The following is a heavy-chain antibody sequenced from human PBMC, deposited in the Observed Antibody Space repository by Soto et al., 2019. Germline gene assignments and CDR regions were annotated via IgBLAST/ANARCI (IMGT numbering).Heavy chain of an antibody. Sequence: QVQLVESGGGVVQPGRSLRLSCAASGFTFSSYGMHWVRQAPGKGLEWVAVIWYDGSNKYYADSVKGRFTISRDNSKNTLYLQMNSLIAEDTAVYYCASGPFRYCSCSSCWRMDYWGQGTLVTVSS. CDR1: GFTFSSYG. CDR3: ASGPFRYCSCSSCWRMDY. J-gene: IGHJ4*02. D-gene: IGHD2-15*01. CDR2: IWYDGSNK. V-gene: IGHV3-33*01.